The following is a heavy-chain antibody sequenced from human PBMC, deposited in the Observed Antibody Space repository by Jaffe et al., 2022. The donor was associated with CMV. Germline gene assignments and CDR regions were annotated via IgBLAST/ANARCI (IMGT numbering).Heavy chain of an antibody. Sequence: QVQLVQSGAEVKKPGASVKVSCKASGYTFTGYYMHWVRQAPGQGLEWMGWINPNSGGTNYAQKFQGRVTMTRDTSISTAYMELSRLRSDDTAVYYCARDAPLPGPADDNQAYYWYFDLWGRGTLVTVSS. CDR1: GYTFTGYY. J-gene: IGHJ2*01. D-gene: IGHD1-1*01. V-gene: IGHV1-2*02. CDR2: INPNSGGT. CDR3: ARDAPLPGPADDNQAYYWYFDL.